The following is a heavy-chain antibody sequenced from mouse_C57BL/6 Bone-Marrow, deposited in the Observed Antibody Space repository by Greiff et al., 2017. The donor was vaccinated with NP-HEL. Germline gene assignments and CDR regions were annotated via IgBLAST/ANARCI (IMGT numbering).Heavy chain of an antibody. Sequence: QVQLQQSGPGLVQPSQSLSITCTVSGFSLTSYGVHWVRQSPGKGLEWLGVIWSGGSTDYNAAFISRLSISKDNSKSQVFFKMNSLQADDTAIYYCARMMVRKWYFDVWGTGTTVTVSS. CDR3: ARMMVRKWYFDV. D-gene: IGHD2-3*01. CDR1: GFSLTSYG. V-gene: IGHV2-2*01. J-gene: IGHJ1*03. CDR2: IWSGGST.